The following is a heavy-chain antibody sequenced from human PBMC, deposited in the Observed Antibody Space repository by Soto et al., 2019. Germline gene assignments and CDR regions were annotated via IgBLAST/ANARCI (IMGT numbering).Heavy chain of an antibody. CDR1: GFTFTRNW. D-gene: IGHD2-2*01. CDR2: VKQDGGEQ. CDR3: AVASNGDFDY. Sequence: DVQLVESGGGLIQPGGSLRLSCAASGFTFTRNWMSWVRQAPGKGPEWVANVKQDGGEQYYADSVRGRFTISRDNALNSLYLQMNSLRVEDTAVYYCAVASNGDFDYWSQGTLVTVSS. J-gene: IGHJ4*02. V-gene: IGHV3-7*01.